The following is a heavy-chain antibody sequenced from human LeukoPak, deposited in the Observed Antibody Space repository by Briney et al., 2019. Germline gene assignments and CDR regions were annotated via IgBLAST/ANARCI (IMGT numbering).Heavy chain of an antibody. CDR2: MIPIFGTA. CDR3: ARDPTSAVDTAMYWDNWFDP. D-gene: IGHD5-18*01. Sequence: ASVKVSCXASGGTFSSCAISWVRQAPGQGLEWMGGMIPIFGTANYAQKFQGRVTITADESTSTAYMELSSLRSEDTAVYYCARDPTSAVDTAMYWDNWFDPWGQGTLVTVSS. V-gene: IGHV1-69*13. CDR1: GGTFSSCA. J-gene: IGHJ5*02.